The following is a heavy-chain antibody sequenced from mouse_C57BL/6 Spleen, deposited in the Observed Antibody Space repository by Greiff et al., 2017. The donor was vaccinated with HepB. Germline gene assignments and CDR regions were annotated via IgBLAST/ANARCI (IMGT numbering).Heavy chain of an antibody. V-gene: IGHV5-4*01. CDR3: ARDVTTVGGAMDY. J-gene: IGHJ4*01. CDR1: GFTFSSYA. Sequence: EVKLVESGGGLVKPGGSLKLSCAASGFTFSSYAMSWVRQTPEKRLEWVATISDGGSYTYYPDNVKGRFTISRDNAKNNLYLQMSHLKSEDTAMYYCARDVTTVGGAMDYWGQGTSVTVSS. D-gene: IGHD1-1*01. CDR2: ISDGGSYT.